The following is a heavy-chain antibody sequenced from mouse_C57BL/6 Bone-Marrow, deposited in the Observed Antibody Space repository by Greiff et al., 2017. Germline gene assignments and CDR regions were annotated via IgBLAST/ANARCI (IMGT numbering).Heavy chain of an antibody. CDR3: ARSGYFDV. V-gene: IGHV1-81*01. Sequence: VQLQQSGAELARPGASVKLSCKASGYTFTSYGISWVKQRNGKGLEWIGEIYPRSGNTYYNEKFKGQATLTVDKSSSTAYMEISSLTSEDSAVYFCARSGYFDVWGTGTTVTVSS. D-gene: IGHD3-1*01. J-gene: IGHJ1*03. CDR2: IYPRSGNT. CDR1: GYTFTSYG.